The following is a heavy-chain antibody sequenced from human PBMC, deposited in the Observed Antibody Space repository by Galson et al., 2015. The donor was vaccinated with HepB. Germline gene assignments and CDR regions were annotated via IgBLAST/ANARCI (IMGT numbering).Heavy chain of an antibody. J-gene: IGHJ4*02. CDR1: GFTFSSYG. D-gene: IGHD1-26*01. V-gene: IGHV3-30*02. Sequence: SLRLSCAASGFTFSSYGMHWVRQAPGKGLGWVAFIRYDGSNKYYADSVKGRFTISRDNSKNTLYLQMNSLRAEDTAVYYCAKDRGPGSGSYFDYWGQGTLVTVSS. CDR3: AKDRGPGSGSYFDY. CDR2: IRYDGSNK.